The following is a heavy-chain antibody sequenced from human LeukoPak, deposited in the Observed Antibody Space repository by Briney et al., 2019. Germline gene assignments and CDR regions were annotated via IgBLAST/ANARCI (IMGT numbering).Heavy chain of an antibody. CDR1: GFTFTSFE. J-gene: IGHJ4*02. CDR3: ARDRSWGSQCYFDY. D-gene: IGHD7-27*01. V-gene: IGHV3-33*08. Sequence: GGSLRLSCAASGFTFTSFEMNWVRQAPGKGLEWVGVIWYDGSNKIYAESVKGRFTISRDNSKNTLYLQMNSLRAEDTAVYYCARDRSWGSQCYFDYWGQGTLVTVSS. CDR2: IWYDGSNK.